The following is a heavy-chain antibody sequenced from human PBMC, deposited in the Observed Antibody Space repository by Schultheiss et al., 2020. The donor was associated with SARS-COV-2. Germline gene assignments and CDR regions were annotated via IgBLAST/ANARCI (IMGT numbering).Heavy chain of an antibody. J-gene: IGHJ5*02. CDR2: ISYDGSNK. V-gene: IGHV3-30*04. CDR1: GFTFSSYA. D-gene: IGHD3-16*02. CDR3: AKDRDYVWGSYRSFPFGWFDP. Sequence: GGSLRLSCAASGFTFSSYAMHWVRQAPGKGLEWVAVISYDGSNKYYADSVKGRLPLSRHNSKNTLNLQMNSLRGEDTAVYYCAKDRDYVWGSYRSFPFGWFDPWGQGTLVTVSS.